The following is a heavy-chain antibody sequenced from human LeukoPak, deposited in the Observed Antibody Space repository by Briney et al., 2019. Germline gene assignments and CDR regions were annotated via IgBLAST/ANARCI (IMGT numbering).Heavy chain of an antibody. CDR1: GGSISSYY. CDR3: AGGIAVAGEAETGFDY. CDR2: IYTSGST. Sequence: SETLSLTCTVSGGSISSYYWSWIRQPAGKGLEWIGRIYTSGSTNYNPSLKSRATMSVDTSKNQFSLKLSSVTAADTAVYYCAGGIAVAGEAETGFDYWGQGTLVTVSS. D-gene: IGHD6-19*01. J-gene: IGHJ4*02. V-gene: IGHV4-4*07.